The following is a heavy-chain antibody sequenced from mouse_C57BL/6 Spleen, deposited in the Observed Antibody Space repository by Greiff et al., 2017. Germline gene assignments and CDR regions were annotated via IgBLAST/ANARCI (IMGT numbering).Heavy chain of an antibody. CDR1: GYSFTGYY. Sequence: EVQVVESGPELVKPGASVKISCKASGYSFTGYYMHWVKQSHGNILDWIGYIYPYNGVSSYNQKFKGKATLTVDKSSSTAYMELRSLTSEDSAVYYCARFLYGSSYIFDYWGQGTTLTVSS. V-gene: IGHV1-31*01. J-gene: IGHJ2*01. CDR2: IYPYNGVS. CDR3: ARFLYGSSYIFDY. D-gene: IGHD1-1*01.